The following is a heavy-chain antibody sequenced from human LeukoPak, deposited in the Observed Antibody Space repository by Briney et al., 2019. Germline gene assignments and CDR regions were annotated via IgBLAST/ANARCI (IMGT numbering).Heavy chain of an antibody. V-gene: IGHV1-18*01. Sequence: ASVKVSCKASGYTFTSYGISWVRQAPGQGLEWMGWISAYNGNTNYAQKLQGRVTMTTDTSTSTAYMEPRSLRSDDTAVYYCAREGRYYYDSSSYYPMSYWGQGTLVTVSS. J-gene: IGHJ4*02. CDR2: ISAYNGNT. CDR1: GYTFTSYG. CDR3: AREGRYYYDSSSYYPMSY. D-gene: IGHD3-22*01.